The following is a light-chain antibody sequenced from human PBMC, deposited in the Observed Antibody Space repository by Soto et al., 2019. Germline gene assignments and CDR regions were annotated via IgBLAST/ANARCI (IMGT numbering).Light chain of an antibody. J-gene: IGKJ2*01. V-gene: IGKV3-15*01. CDR1: EPVSTSF. CDR2: DAS. CDR3: QQYDIWPPYT. Sequence: EIVLTQSPGTLSLSPGERATLSCRASEPVSTSFLAWYQQKPGQAPRLLIYDASNRATGIPPRFSGGGSGTEFTVTISSLQSEDFAIYYCQQYDIWPPYTFGQGTKV.